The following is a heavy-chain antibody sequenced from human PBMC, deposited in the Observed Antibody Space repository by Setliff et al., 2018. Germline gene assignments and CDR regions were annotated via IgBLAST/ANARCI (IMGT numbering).Heavy chain of an antibody. V-gene: IGHV4-59*08. J-gene: IGHJ4*02. D-gene: IGHD2-2*01. CDR3: ARIPASLYYFDY. CDR2: IYYSGST. CDR1: GGSISSYY. Sequence: SSETLSLTCTVSGGSISSYYWSWIRQPPGKGLEWIGYIYYSGSTYYNPSLKSRVTISVDTSKNQFSLKLSSVTAADTAVYYCARIPASLYYFDYWGQGTLVTVSS.